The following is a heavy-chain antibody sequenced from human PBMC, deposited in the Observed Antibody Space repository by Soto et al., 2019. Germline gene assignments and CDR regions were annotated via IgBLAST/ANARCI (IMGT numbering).Heavy chain of an antibody. D-gene: IGHD3-16*01. Sequence: EVQLVESGGGLVKPGGSLRLSCAASGFTFSNAWMSWVRQAPGKGLEWVGRIKSKTDGGTTDYAAPVKGRFTISRDDSKNTLYLQMNSLKTEDTAVYYCTGEVIRNYFGYWGQGTLVTVSS. CDR3: TGEVIRNYFGY. CDR1: GFTFSNAW. J-gene: IGHJ4*02. CDR2: IKSKTDGGTT. V-gene: IGHV3-15*01.